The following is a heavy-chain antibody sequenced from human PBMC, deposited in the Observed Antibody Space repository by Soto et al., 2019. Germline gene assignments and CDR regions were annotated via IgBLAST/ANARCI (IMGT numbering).Heavy chain of an antibody. CDR1: GGSINSYY. V-gene: IGHV4-59*01. D-gene: IGHD1-1*01. J-gene: IGHJ6*03. CDR3: ARETTTSHMDV. Sequence: SETLSLTCTVSGGSINSYYWSWIRQPPGKGLEWIGFIYYSGSTNYNPSLKSRVTISVDTSKNQFSLKLSSVTAADTAVYYCARETTTSHMDVWGKGTTVTVSS. CDR2: IYYSGST.